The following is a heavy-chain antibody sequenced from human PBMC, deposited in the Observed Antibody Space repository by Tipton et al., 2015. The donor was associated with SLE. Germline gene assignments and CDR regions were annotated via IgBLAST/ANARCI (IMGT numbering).Heavy chain of an antibody. V-gene: IGHV1-8*01. CDR2: MNPKSGNT. CDR1: GYTFTSYD. J-gene: IGHJ3*02. D-gene: IGHD6-13*01. Sequence: QSGPEVKKPGASVKVSCKASGYTFTSYDINWVRQAPGQGLEWMGWMNPKSGNTGYTQKFQGRVTITRNTSINTAYMELSSLRSEDTAVYYCARAQPRGAFDIWGQGTMVTVSS. CDR3: ARAQPRGAFDI.